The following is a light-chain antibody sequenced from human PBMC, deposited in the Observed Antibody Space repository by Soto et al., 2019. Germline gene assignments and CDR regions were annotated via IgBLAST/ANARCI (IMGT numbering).Light chain of an antibody. CDR2: WAS. CDR3: QQYYITPLT. Sequence: DIVMTQSPDSLAVSLGERATINCKSSQSVLYSSNNKNYLAWYQQKPGQPPKLLIYWASTRESGVPDRFSGSGSGTDFTLTINSLQAEDVAVYYCQQYYITPLTFGGGTKVEIK. V-gene: IGKV4-1*01. J-gene: IGKJ4*01. CDR1: QSVLYSSNNKNY.